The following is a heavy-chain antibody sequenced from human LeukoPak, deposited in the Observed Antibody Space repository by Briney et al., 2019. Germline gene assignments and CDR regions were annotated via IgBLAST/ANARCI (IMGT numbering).Heavy chain of an antibody. D-gene: IGHD6-19*01. Sequence: GSLRLSCAASGFTFSSYAMSWVRQAPGKGLEWIGSIYYSGSTYYNPSLKSRVTISVDTSKNQFSLKLSSVTAADTAVYYCARDTYSSGWVDYWGQGTLVTVSS. CDR3: ARDTYSSGWVDY. CDR1: GFTFSSYA. V-gene: IGHV4-39*07. J-gene: IGHJ4*02. CDR2: IYYSGST.